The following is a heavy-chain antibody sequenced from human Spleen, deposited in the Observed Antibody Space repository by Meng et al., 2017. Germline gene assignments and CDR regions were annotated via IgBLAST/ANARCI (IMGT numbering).Heavy chain of an antibody. CDR2: IYARGRVYSSGTT. J-gene: IGHJ4*02. Sequence: SETLSLTCTVSGGSISSSSYYWGWIRQPAGSGLEWIGRIYARGRVYSSGTTAYNPSLKSRVTISVDTSKNQFSLKLTSVTAADTAVYYCARLVGDSSGYFYLDSWGQGKLVTVSS. CDR1: GGSISSSSYY. D-gene: IGHD3-22*01. CDR3: ARLVGDSSGYFYLDS. V-gene: IGHV4-61*02.